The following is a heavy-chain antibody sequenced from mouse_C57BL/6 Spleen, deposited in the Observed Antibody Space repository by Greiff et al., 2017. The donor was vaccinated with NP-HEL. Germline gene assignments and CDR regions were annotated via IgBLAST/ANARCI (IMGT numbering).Heavy chain of an antibody. CDR3: ARGFTTVFDY. CDR1: GYTFTDYY. J-gene: IGHJ2*01. D-gene: IGHD1-1*01. Sequence: EVQLQQSGPELVKPGASVKISCKASGYTFTDYYMNWVKQSHGKSLEWIGDINPNNGGTSYNQKFKGKATLTVDKSSSTAYMELRSLTSEDSAVYYCARGFTTVFDYWGQGTTLTVSS. V-gene: IGHV1-26*01. CDR2: INPNNGGT.